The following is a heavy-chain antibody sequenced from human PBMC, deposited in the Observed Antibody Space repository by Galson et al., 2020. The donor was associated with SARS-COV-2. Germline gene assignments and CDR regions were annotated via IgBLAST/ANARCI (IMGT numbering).Heavy chain of an antibody. CDR3: ARLYYDSSGYYSSHYYYYMDV. V-gene: IGHV5-51*01. CDR2: IYPGDSDT. J-gene: IGHJ6*03. Sequence: HGESLKISCKGSGYSFTSYWIGWVRQMPGKGLEWMGIIYPGDSDTRYSPSFQGQVTISADKSISTAYLQWSSLKASDTAMDYCARLYYDSSGYYSSHYYYYMDVWGKGTTVTVSS. D-gene: IGHD3-22*01. CDR1: GYSFTSYW.